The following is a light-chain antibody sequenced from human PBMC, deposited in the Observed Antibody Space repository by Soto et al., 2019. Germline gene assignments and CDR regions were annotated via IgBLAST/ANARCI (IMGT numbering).Light chain of an antibody. CDR3: ATWDDSLNGHVV. J-gene: IGLJ2*01. CDR2: SNN. CDR1: RSNIGSNT. V-gene: IGLV1-44*01. Sequence: QPVLTQPPSESGTPGQRVTISCSGSRSNIGSNTVNWYQQLPGTAPKFLIYSNNQRPSGVPKRFSGSQSGTSASLAISGLQSEDEADYYCATWDDSLNGHVVFGGGTQLTVL.